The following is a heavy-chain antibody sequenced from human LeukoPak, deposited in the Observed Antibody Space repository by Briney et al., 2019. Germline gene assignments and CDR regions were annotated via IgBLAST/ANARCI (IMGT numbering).Heavy chain of an antibody. CDR3: ARVKGDGDYDDYVSLDAFDI. CDR2: ISASGGGT. V-gene: IGHV3-23*01. J-gene: IGHJ3*02. Sequence: PGGSLRLSCAASGFTFSSYALTWVRQAPGKGLEWVSAISASGGGTHYADSVKGRFTISRDNAKNSLYLQMNSLRAEDTTIYYCARVKGDGDYDDYVSLDAFDIWGQGTMVTVSS. CDR1: GFTFSSYA. D-gene: IGHD4-17*01.